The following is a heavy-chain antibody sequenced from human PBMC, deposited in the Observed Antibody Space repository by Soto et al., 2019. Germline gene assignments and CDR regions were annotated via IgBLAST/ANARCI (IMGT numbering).Heavy chain of an antibody. CDR3: ARGSVDTAMVELSTAFDI. J-gene: IGHJ3*02. V-gene: IGHV1-69*12. D-gene: IGHD5-18*01. CDR1: GGTFSSYA. Sequence: QVQLVQSGAEVKKPGSSVKVSCKASGGTFSSYAISWVRQAPGQGLEWMGGIIPIFGTANYAQKFQGRVTITADESTSTAYMELSSLRSEDTAVYYCARGSVDTAMVELSTAFDIWGQGTMVTVSS. CDR2: IIPIFGTA.